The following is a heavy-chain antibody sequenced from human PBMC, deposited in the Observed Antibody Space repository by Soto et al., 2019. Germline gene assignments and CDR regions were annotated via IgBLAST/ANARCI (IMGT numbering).Heavy chain of an antibody. CDR3: ARDCSGGSCYTQAYKFQH. V-gene: IGHV1-69*04. D-gene: IGHD2-15*01. Sequence: SLKVSCKASGGTFSSYTISWVRQAPGQGLEWMGRIIPILGIANYAQKFQGRVTITADKSTSTAYMELSSLRSEDTAVYYCARDCSGGSCYTQAYKFQHWGQGTLVNVS. CDR2: IIPILGIA. CDR1: GGTFSSYT. J-gene: IGHJ1*01.